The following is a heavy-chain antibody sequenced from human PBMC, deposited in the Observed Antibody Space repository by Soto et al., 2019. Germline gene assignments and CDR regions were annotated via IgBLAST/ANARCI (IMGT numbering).Heavy chain of an antibody. CDR2: IRSKTAGEST. D-gene: IGHD1-26*01. V-gene: IGHV3-15*01. CDR1: GFSFSYAW. J-gene: IGHJ3*02. Sequence: EVHLVESGGGLVKPGGSLRLSCVASGFSFSYAWMSWVRQAPGKGLEWVGRIRSKTAGESTEYAAPWQGRFTISRDDSKNTLYVQMNSLKTEDRAVYYCAIGLESGTSFNAFDIWGQGTVVTVS. CDR3: AIGLESGTSFNAFDI.